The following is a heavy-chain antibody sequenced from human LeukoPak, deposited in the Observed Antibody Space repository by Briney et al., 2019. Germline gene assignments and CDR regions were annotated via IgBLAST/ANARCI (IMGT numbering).Heavy chain of an antibody. V-gene: IGHV1-69*05. D-gene: IGHD6-13*01. CDR3: ARDTSSWYECDY. CDR1: GGTFSSYA. J-gene: IGHJ4*02. CDR2: IIPIFGTA. Sequence: GASVKVSCKASGGTFSSYAISWVRQAPGQGLEWMGGIIPIFGTANYAQKFQGRVTITTDESTSTAYMELSSLRSDDTAVYYCARDTSSWYECDYWGQGTLVTVSS.